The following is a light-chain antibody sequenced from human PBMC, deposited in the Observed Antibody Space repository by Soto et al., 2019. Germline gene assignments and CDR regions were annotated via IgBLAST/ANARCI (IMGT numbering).Light chain of an antibody. CDR2: AAS. J-gene: IGKJ2*01. CDR3: QHLNDYRYT. V-gene: IGKV1-9*01. Sequence: DIQLTQSPSFLSASVGDRVTITCRASQAISSSLAWYQHNPGKAPKLLIYAASTLQNGVPSSFSGSGSGTEFTLTIRSLQPEDFETYYCQHLNDYRYTFGQGTKVQIK. CDR1: QAISSS.